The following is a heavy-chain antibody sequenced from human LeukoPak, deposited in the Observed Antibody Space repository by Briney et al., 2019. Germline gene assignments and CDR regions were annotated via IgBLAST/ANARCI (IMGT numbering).Heavy chain of an antibody. Sequence: PSQTLSLTCAVYGGSFSGYYWSCIRHPPGKGLEWIGEINHSGSTNCNPSLKSRVTISVDTSKNQFSLKLSSVTAADTAVYYCARGYAMIVVVPYWYFDLWGRGTLVTVSS. CDR2: INHSGST. D-gene: IGHD3-22*01. CDR1: GGSFSGYY. CDR3: ARGYAMIVVVPYWYFDL. J-gene: IGHJ2*01. V-gene: IGHV4-34*01.